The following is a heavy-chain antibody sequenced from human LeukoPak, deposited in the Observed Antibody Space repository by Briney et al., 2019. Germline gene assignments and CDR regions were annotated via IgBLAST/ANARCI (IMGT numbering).Heavy chain of an antibody. CDR2: IYYSGST. J-gene: IGHJ5*02. CDR3: ASLAAGDGFEP. Sequence: PSETLSLTCTVSGGPISSSSYYWGWIRQPPGKGLEWIGSIYYSGSTYYNPSLKSRVTISVDTPKNHLPLKLSSVTPADTPVFHCASLAAGDGFEPWGQGTLVTVSS. V-gene: IGHV4-39*02. CDR1: GGPISSSSYY. D-gene: IGHD2-15*01.